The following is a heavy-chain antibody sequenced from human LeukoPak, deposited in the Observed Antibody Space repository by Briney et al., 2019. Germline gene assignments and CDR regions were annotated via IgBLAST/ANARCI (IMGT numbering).Heavy chain of an antibody. D-gene: IGHD4-17*01. CDR3: AREITVTRPFDY. CDR1: NGSISIYY. J-gene: IGHJ4*02. CDR2: ISASGST. V-gene: IGHV4-4*07. Sequence: PSETLSPTCTVSNGSISIYYWSWVRQPAGKGLEWIGRISASGSTNYNPSLKSRVTMSLDTSKNQFSLKLSSVTAADTAVYYCAREITVTRPFDYWGPGTLVTVSS.